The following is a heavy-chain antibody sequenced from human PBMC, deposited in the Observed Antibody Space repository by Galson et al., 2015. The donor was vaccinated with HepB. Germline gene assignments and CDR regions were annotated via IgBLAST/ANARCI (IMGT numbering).Heavy chain of an antibody. V-gene: IGHV1-18*01. CDR2: ISAYNGNT. CDR1: GYTFTSYG. Sequence: SVKVSCKASGYTFTSYGISWVRQAPGQGLEWMGWISAYNGNTNYAQKLQGRVTMTTDTSTSTAYMELRSLKSDDTAVYYCARRVFTVTTGPHFDYWGQGTLVTVSS. J-gene: IGHJ4*02. CDR3: ARRVFTVTTGPHFDY. D-gene: IGHD4-17*01.